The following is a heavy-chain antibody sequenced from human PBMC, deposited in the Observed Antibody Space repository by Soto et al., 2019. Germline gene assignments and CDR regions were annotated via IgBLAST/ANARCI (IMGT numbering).Heavy chain of an antibody. J-gene: IGHJ3*02. V-gene: IGHV4-59*08. D-gene: IGHD3-10*01. CDR2: FYYSGST. Sequence: SETLSLTCTVSGGSISSYYWSWIRQPPGKGLEWIGYFYYSGSTNYNPSLKSRVTISVDTSKNQFSLKLRSVTAADTAVYYCARTLRGPHAFDIWGQGTMVTVSS. CDR1: GGSISSYY. CDR3: ARTLRGPHAFDI.